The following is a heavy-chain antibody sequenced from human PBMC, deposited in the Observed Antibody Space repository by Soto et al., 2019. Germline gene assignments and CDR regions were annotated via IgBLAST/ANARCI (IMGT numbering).Heavy chain of an antibody. J-gene: IGHJ6*02. V-gene: IGHV4-34*01. Sequence: SENLSLTCAVYGGSFSGYYWRWIRQPPGKGLEWIGEINHSGSTNYNPSLKSRVTISVDTSKNQFSLKLSSVTAADTAVYYCARLRYSSSWYGGDSYYYGMDVWGQGTTVTVSS. CDR3: ARLRYSSSWYGGDSYYYGMDV. CDR2: INHSGST. CDR1: GGSFSGYY. D-gene: IGHD6-13*01.